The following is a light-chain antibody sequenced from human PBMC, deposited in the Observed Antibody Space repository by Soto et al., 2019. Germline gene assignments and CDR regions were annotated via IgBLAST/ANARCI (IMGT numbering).Light chain of an antibody. CDR3: QQRGNWPRGVT. CDR2: DAS. V-gene: IGKV3-11*01. CDR1: QSVSSY. J-gene: IGKJ5*01. Sequence: EIVLTQSPATLSLSPGERATLSCRASQSVSSYLAWYQQKPGQVPRLLIHDASNRAPGVPSKFSGSGSGTDFTLTISSLEPEDSAVYYCQQRGNWPRGVTFGQGTRLEIK.